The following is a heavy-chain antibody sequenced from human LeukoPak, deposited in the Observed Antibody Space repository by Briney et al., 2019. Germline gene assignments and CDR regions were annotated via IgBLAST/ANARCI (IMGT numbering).Heavy chain of an antibody. J-gene: IGHJ4*02. CDR2: IYYSGST. V-gene: IGHV4-39*07. Sequence: GSLRLSCAASGFTFSSYAMNWVRQAPGKGLEWIGSIYYSGSTYYNPSLKSRVTISVDTSKNQFSLKLSSVTAADTAVYCCARVSALIGVDYWGQGTLVTVSS. CDR3: ARVSALIGVDY. D-gene: IGHD3-16*01. CDR1: GFTFSSYA.